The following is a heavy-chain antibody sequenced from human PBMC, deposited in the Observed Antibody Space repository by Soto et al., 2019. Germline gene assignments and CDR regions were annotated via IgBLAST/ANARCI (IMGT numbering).Heavy chain of an antibody. D-gene: IGHD2-2*01. V-gene: IGHV3-64*01. CDR3: ARSDIVVVPAAMPSINYYYYYMDV. CDR1: GFTFSSYA. Sequence: GGSLRLSCAASGFTFSSYAMHWVRQAPGKGLEYVSAISSNGGSTYYANSVKGRFTISRDNSKNTLHLQMGSLRAEDMAVYYCARSDIVVVPAAMPSINYYYYYMDVWGKGTTVTVSS. J-gene: IGHJ6*03. CDR2: ISSNGGST.